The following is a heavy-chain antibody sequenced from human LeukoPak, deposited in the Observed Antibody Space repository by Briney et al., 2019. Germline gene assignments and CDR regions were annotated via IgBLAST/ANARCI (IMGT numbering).Heavy chain of an antibody. V-gene: IGHV4-4*07. J-gene: IGHJ5*02. CDR1: GGSISSYY. CDR2: IYTSGST. D-gene: IGHD3-22*01. Sequence: SETLSLTCTVSGGSISSYYWSWIRQPAGKGLEWIGRIYTSGSTNYNPSLKSRVTMSVDTSKNQFSLKLSSVTAADTAVYYCASEPLPPRLEYYYDSSGWFDPWGQGTLVTVSS. CDR3: ASEPLPPRLEYYYDSSGWFDP.